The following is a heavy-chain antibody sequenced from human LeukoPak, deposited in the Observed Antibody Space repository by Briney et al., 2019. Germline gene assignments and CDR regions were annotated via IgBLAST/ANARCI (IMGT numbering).Heavy chain of an antibody. CDR2: IIPIFGTA. J-gene: IGHJ4*02. CDR3: ARPYSGSAPFDY. V-gene: IGHV1-69*13. CDR1: GGTFSSHA. Sequence: ASVKVSCKASGGTFSSHAISWVRQAPGQGLEWMGGIIPIFGTANYAQKFQGRVTITADESTSTAYMELSSLRSEDTAVYYCARPYSGSAPFDYWGQGTLVTVSS. D-gene: IGHD1-26*01.